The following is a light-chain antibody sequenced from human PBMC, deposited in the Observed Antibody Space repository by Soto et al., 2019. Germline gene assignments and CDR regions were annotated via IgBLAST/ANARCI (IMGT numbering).Light chain of an antibody. V-gene: IGLV2-8*01. Sequence: QSALTQPPSASGSPGQSVTISCTGTSSDVGGYNYVSWYQHHPGKAPKLMLYEVSKRPSGVPDRFSGSKSGNTASLTVSGLQAEDEAYYYCSSYAGSNNAVFGTGTKVTVL. J-gene: IGLJ1*01. CDR3: SSYAGSNNAV. CDR2: EVS. CDR1: SSDVGGYNY.